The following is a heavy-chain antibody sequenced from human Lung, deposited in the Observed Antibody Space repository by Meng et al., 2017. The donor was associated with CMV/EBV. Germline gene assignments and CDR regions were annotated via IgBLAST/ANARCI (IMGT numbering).Heavy chain of an antibody. D-gene: IGHD6-13*01. V-gene: IGHV3-9*01. CDR3: AKDTGYTSSCTVNSQISPEGSGIDV. Sequence: GGSLRLSCAASGFTFDDYAMHWVRQVTGKGLEWVSGISWNSGSIFYADSVKGRFIISRDNAKNSLYLQMNSLRAEDTALYYCAKDTGYTSSCTVNSQISPEGSGIDVSGQKTTVTLSS. CDR1: GFTFDDYA. CDR2: ISWNSGSI. J-gene: IGHJ6*02.